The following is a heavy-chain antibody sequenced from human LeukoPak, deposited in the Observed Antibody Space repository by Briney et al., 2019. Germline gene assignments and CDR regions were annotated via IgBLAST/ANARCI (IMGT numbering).Heavy chain of an antibody. J-gene: IGHJ4*02. D-gene: IGHD1-26*01. CDR1: GGSISSDDYF. CDR3: ARDSYSGWGGFDY. V-gene: IGHV4-30-2*01. Sequence: SQTLSLTCAVSGGSISSDDYFWSWIRQPPGKGLEWIGYIYHRGSTSYNPSLKSRVTISLDKSRNQFSLNLSSVTAADTAVYYCARDSYSGWGGFDYWGQGSLVTVSS. CDR2: IYHRGST.